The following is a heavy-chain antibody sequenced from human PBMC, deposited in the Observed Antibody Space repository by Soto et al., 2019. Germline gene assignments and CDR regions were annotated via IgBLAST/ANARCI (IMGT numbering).Heavy chain of an antibody. CDR3: AKRGYSSSWKVLDY. J-gene: IGHJ4*02. D-gene: IGHD6-13*01. V-gene: IGHV3-30*18. CDR2: ISYDGSNK. Sequence: QVQLVESGGGVVQPGRSLRLSCAASGFTFSSYGMHWVRQAPGKGLEWVAVISYDGSNKYYADSVKGRFTISRDNSKNTLYLQMNSLRAEDTAEYYCAKRGYSSSWKVLDYWGQGTLVTVSS. CDR1: GFTFSSYG.